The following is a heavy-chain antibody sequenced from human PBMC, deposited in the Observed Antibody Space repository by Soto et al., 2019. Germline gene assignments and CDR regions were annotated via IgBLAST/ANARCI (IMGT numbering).Heavy chain of an antibody. CDR2: IYYSGST. J-gene: IGHJ4*02. Sequence: PSETLSLTCTVSGGSISSGDYYWSWIRQPPGKGLEWIGYIYYSGSTYYNPSLKSRVTISVDTSKNQFSLKLSSVTAADTAVYHCARGYSGYDYGFDYWGQGTLVTVSS. V-gene: IGHV4-30-4*01. CDR3: ARGYSGYDYGFDY. CDR1: GGSISSGDYY. D-gene: IGHD5-12*01.